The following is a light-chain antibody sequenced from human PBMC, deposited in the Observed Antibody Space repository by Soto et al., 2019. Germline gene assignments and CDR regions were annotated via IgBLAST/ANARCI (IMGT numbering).Light chain of an antibody. CDR3: QQSYSTPPEYT. CDR1: QSISSY. V-gene: IGKV1-39*01. J-gene: IGKJ2*01. CDR2: AAS. Sequence: DFQLTQSPSSLSASVGDRVTITCRASQSISSYLNLYQQKPGKAPKLLIYAASSLQSGVPSRFSGSGSGTDFTLTISSLQPEDFATCYCQQSYSTPPEYTFGQGTKVDIK.